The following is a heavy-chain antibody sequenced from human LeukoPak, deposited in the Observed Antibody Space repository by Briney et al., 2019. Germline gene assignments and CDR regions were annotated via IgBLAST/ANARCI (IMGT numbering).Heavy chain of an antibody. J-gene: IGHJ5*02. CDR1: GYTFTGYY. CDR2: IIPIFGTS. V-gene: IGHV1-69*06. D-gene: IGHD3-22*01. Sequence: GASVKVSCKASGYTFTGYYMHWVRQAPGQGLEWMGGIIPIFGTSNYAQKFQGRVTITADKSTSTAYMELSSLRSDDTAVYFCARDFLDNYDRSDYVTWGQGTLVTVSS. CDR3: ARDFLDNYDRSDYVT.